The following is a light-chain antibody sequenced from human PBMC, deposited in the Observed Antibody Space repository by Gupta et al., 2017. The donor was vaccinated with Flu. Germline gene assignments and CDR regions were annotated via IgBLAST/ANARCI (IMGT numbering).Light chain of an antibody. Sequence: DIQMTQSPSSLSASVGDRVTITCRASQNIGNYLNWYQQKRGKAPNLLIYAASSLQTGVPSRFSGSGSVTDFTLTISSLQPEDFATYYCQQTYSTLWTFGQGTKVDIK. J-gene: IGKJ1*01. CDR1: QNIGNY. V-gene: IGKV1-39*01. CDR2: AAS. CDR3: QQTYSTLWT.